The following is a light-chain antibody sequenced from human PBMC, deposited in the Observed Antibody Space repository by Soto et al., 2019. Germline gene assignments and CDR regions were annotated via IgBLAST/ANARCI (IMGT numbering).Light chain of an antibody. CDR1: QGISNY. CDR3: QQYNNWPRAT. V-gene: IGKV1-27*01. J-gene: IGKJ4*01. CDR2: AAS. Sequence: DIQMTQSPSSLSASVGDRVTITCRATQGISNYLAWYQQKPGKVPKLLIYAASTLQSGVPSRFSGSGSGTEFTLTISSLQSEDFAVYYCQQYNNWPRATFGGGTKVDIK.